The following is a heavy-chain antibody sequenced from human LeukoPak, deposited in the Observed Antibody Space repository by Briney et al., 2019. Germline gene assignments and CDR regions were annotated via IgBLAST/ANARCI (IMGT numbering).Heavy chain of an antibody. J-gene: IGHJ4*02. V-gene: IGHV4-39*01. CDR2: IYYNGNT. D-gene: IGHD3-10*01. Sequence: SETLSLTCTVSGGSISSSSYSWGWIRQPPGKGLEWIGSIYYNGNTYYNASLKSRVTISVDTSKNQSSLKLSSVTAADTAVYYCARQPELSVRRFDYWGQGTLVTVSS. CDR3: ARQPELSVRRFDY. CDR1: GGSISSSSYS.